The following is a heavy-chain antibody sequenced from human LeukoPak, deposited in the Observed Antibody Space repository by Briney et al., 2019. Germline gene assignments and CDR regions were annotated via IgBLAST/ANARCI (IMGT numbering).Heavy chain of an antibody. V-gene: IGHV4-4*02. Sequence: SETLSLTCGVSGGSISNTNWWSWVRQPPGQGLEWIGEISLTGLTHYNPSLESRAPVSLDKSKTQLSLNLTSVTAADTAVYYCSRENGAFSPFGYWGQGTLVTVLS. CDR3: SRENGAFSPFGY. CDR1: GGSISNTNW. CDR2: ISLTGLT. J-gene: IGHJ4*02. D-gene: IGHD2-8*01.